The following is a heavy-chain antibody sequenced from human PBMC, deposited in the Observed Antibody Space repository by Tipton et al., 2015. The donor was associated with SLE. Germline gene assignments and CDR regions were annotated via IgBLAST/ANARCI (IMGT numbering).Heavy chain of an antibody. V-gene: IGHV4-61*01. D-gene: IGHD3-22*01. CDR3: ARDEYRYDATGYHLLGHFDF. J-gene: IGHJ4*02. CDR1: GGSITDGSHF. CDR2: IYYSGTS. Sequence: LRLSCTVSGGSITDGSHFWSWLRQPPGKRLEWIAYIYYSGTSNYNPSLRSRVTISMDTSKNQFSLQLSSVTAADTAVYYCARDEYRYDATGYHLLGHFDFWGQGTLVTVSS.